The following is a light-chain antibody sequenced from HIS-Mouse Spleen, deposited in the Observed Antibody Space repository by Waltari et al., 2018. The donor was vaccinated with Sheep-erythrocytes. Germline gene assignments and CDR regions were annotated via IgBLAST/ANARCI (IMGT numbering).Light chain of an antibody. V-gene: IGLV2-8*01. CDR3: SSYAGSNNWV. J-gene: IGLJ3*02. CDR1: SSDVGGYNY. Sequence: QSALTQPPSASGSPGQSVTISCTGPSSDVGGYNYVSWYQQHPGKTPKLMIYEVSKQPSGVPDRFSGAKSGNPASLTVSGLQAEDEADYYCSSYAGSNNWVFGGGTKLTVL. CDR2: EVS.